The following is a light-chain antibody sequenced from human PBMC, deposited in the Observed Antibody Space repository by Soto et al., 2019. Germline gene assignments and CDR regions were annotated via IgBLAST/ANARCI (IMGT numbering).Light chain of an antibody. CDR1: QSINRK. Sequence: DIQMTQSPFYMSASVGGRITITCRASQSINRKLNWYQQKPGEVPKLLIYDASNLETGVPSRFSGGGSGTHFTFTISNLQPEDIATYYCQQYDNLPPTWTFGQGTKVDIK. CDR3: QQYDNLPPTWT. V-gene: IGKV1-33*01. J-gene: IGKJ1*01. CDR2: DAS.